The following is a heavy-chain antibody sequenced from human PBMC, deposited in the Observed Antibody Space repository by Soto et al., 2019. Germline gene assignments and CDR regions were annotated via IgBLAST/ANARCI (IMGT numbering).Heavy chain of an antibody. CDR2: ISGSGGST. D-gene: IGHD3-10*01. CDR1: GFTFSSYA. J-gene: IGHJ3*02. V-gene: IGHV3-23*01. Sequence: EVQLLESGGGLVQPGGSLRLSCAASGFTFSSYAMSWVRQAPGKGLEWVSAISGSGGSTYYADSVKGRFTISRDTSKNTLTLQLHNLRAEDTAVYYCAKLRLGRGLPDALAISGQGTMVTVP. CDR3: AKLRLGRGLPDALAI.